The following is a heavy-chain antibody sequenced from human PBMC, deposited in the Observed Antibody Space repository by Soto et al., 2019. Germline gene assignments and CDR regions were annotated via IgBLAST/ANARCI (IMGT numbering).Heavy chain of an antibody. V-gene: IGHV1-46*01. D-gene: IGHD3-9*01. CDR3: ARGGDLLRHFQGVGSSWFDP. J-gene: IGHJ5*02. CDR1: GYTFTSYY. Sequence: ASVKVSCKASGYTFTSYYMHWVRQAPGQGLEWMGIINPSGGSTSYAQKFQGRVTMTRDTSTSTVYMELSSLRSEDTAAYYCARGGDLLRHFQGVGSSWFDPWGQGTLVTVSS. CDR2: INPSGGST.